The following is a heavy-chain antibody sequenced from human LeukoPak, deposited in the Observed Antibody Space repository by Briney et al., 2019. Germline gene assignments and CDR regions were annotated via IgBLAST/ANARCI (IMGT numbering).Heavy chain of an antibody. CDR1: GFTFSSYR. J-gene: IGHJ4*02. Sequence: GGSLRLSCAASGFTFSSYRMHWVRQAPGKGLEWVAFIRYDGSNKYYADSVKGRFTISRDNSKNTLYLQMNSLRAEDTAVYYCAKDAYYYGSGSYLGYFDYWGQGTLVTVSS. CDR2: IRYDGSNK. CDR3: AKDAYYYGSGSYLGYFDY. V-gene: IGHV3-30*02. D-gene: IGHD3-10*01.